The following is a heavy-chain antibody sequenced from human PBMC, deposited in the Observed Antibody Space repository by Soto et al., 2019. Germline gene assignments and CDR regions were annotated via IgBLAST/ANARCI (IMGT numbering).Heavy chain of an antibody. CDR1: GFTFSKYW. CDR3: ARVPVITAAGTAWFHP. Sequence: GGSLRLSCAASGFTFSKYWMSWVRQAPGKGLEWAANIKQDGSEKYYVDSVKGRFTISRDNAKNSLSLQMNSLRAEDTAVYYCARVPVITAAGTAWFHPWGQGTLVTVSS. CDR2: IKQDGSEK. D-gene: IGHD6-13*01. J-gene: IGHJ5*02. V-gene: IGHV3-7*01.